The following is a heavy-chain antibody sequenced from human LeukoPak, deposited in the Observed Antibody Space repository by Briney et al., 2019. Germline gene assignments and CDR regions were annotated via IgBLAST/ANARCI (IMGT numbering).Heavy chain of an antibody. Sequence: GGSLRLSCAASGFTFSSHSMNWVRQAPGRGLEWLSYITPSGFTVYSDSVQGRFTISRDNAKNSLYLQMNSLRAEDTAVYYCARDKWAYCGGDCAWFDPWGQGTLVTVSS. CDR2: ITPSGFTV. CDR3: ARDKWAYCGGDCAWFDP. V-gene: IGHV3-48*04. CDR1: GFTFSSHS. D-gene: IGHD2-21*02. J-gene: IGHJ5*02.